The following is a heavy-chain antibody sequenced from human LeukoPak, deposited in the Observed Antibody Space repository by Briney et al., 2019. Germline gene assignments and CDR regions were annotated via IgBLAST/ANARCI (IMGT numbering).Heavy chain of an antibody. CDR3: AKDRCSNGIGCYYYYMDV. J-gene: IGHJ6*03. CDR1: GFTFSDYN. Sequence: GGSLRLSCAASGFTFSDYNMRWIRQAPGKGLEWVSSISRSGSTKYYADSVKGRFSISRDSSKNTLYLQMNSLRAEDTAVYYCAKDRCSNGIGCYYYYMDVWGKGTTVTISS. D-gene: IGHD2-8*01. CDR2: ISRSGSTK. V-gene: IGHV3-11*04.